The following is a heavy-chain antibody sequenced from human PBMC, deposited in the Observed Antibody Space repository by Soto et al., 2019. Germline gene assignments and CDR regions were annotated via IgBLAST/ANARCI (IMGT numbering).Heavy chain of an antibody. Sequence: SETLSLTCTVSGVSISSYFWSWIRQPPGKGLEWIGYIFYSGSTNYNPSLKSRVAMSLDTSKNQFSLKLVSVTPADTAVYYCAREGISGSYYFDFWGQGTPVTVSS. CDR1: GVSISSYF. D-gene: IGHD3-10*01. V-gene: IGHV4-59*01. CDR2: IFYSGST. CDR3: AREGISGSYYFDF. J-gene: IGHJ4*02.